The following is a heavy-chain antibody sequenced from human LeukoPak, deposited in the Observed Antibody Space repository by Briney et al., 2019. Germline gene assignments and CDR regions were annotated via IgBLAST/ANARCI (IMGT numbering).Heavy chain of an antibody. CDR3: AKTLDTYCSGGSCYSGYFDY. D-gene: IGHD2-15*01. CDR2: ISYDGSNK. Sequence: GGSLRLSCAASGFTFSSYGMHWVRQAPGKGLEWVAVISYDGSNKYYSDSVKGRFTISRDNSKNTLYLQMNSLRAEDTAVYYCAKTLDTYCSGGSCYSGYFDYWGQGTLVTVSS. CDR1: GFTFSSYG. V-gene: IGHV3-30*18. J-gene: IGHJ4*02.